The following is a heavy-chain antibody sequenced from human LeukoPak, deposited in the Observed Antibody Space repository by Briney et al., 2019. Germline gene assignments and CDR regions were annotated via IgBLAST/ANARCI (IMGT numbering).Heavy chain of an antibody. D-gene: IGHD5-18*01. V-gene: IGHV3-48*04. CDR3: ARHDTAMATDYGMDV. CDR2: ISSRGSTI. J-gene: IGHJ6*02. CDR1: GFTFSSYW. Sequence: GGSLRLSWVASGFTFSSYWMSWVRQAPGKGLEWVSYISSRGSTIYYADSVKGRFTISRDNAKNSLYLQMNSLRAEDTAVYYCARHDTAMATDYGMDVWGQGTTVTVSS.